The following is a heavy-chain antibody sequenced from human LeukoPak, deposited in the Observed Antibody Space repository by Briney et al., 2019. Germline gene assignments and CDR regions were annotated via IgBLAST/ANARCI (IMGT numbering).Heavy chain of an antibody. J-gene: IGHJ3*02. Sequence: GGSLRLSCAASGFTFSSYSMNWVRQAPGKGLEWVSSISSSSSYIYYADSVKGRFTISRDNAKNSLYLQMNSLRAEDTAVYYCARFPTSYYYDSSGLDAFDIWGQGTMVTVSS. CDR3: ARFPTSYYYDSSGLDAFDI. CDR1: GFTFSSYS. CDR2: ISSSSSYI. D-gene: IGHD3-22*01. V-gene: IGHV3-21*01.